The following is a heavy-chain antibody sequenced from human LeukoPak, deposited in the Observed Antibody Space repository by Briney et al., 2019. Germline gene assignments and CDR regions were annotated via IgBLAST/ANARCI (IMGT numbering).Heavy chain of an antibody. CDR2: ISGRDDST. D-gene: IGHD4-23*01. Sequence: GGSLRLSCEASGFTFSNYAMSWVRQAPGKGLEWVSAISGRDDSTYYADSVKGRFTISRDNSKNTLYLQMNSLRAEDTAVYYCAKDRDGGNFDWFDPWGQGTLVTVSS. CDR3: AKDRDGGNFDWFDP. CDR1: GFTFSNYA. J-gene: IGHJ5*02. V-gene: IGHV3-23*01.